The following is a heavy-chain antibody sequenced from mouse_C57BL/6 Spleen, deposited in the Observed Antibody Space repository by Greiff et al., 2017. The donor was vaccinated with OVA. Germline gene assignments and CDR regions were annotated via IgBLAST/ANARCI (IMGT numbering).Heavy chain of an antibody. D-gene: IGHD2-4*01. CDR3: AIDEYDEDYYAMDY. Sequence: VQLQQSGAELVRPGASVKLSCKASGYTFTSYGISWVKQRPGQGLEWIGEIYPRSGNTYYNEKFKGKATLTADKSSSTAYMELRSLTSEYSAVYVCAIDEYDEDYYAMDYWGQGTSVTVSS. V-gene: IGHV1-81*01. J-gene: IGHJ4*01. CDR1: GYTFTSYG. CDR2: IYPRSGNT.